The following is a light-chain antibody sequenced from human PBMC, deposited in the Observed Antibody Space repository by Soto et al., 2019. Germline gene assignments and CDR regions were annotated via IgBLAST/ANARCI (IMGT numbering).Light chain of an antibody. Sequence: QSALTQPRSVSGSPGQSVTISCTGSSSDVGGYNYVSWYQQHPGKAPKLMIFDVNKRPSGVPNRFSGSKSGNTASLTISGLQAEDEGDYYCCAYVGSYTEVRFGGGTKLTVL. CDR1: SSDVGGYNY. CDR2: DVN. J-gene: IGLJ2*01. V-gene: IGLV2-11*01. CDR3: CAYVGSYTEVR.